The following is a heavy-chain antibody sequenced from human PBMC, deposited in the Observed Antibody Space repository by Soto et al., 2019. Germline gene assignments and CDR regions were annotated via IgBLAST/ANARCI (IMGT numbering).Heavy chain of an antibody. CDR1: GFTFSSYS. Sequence: EVQLVESGGGLVQPGGSLRLSCAASGFTFSSYSMNWVRQAPGKGLEGVSYISSSSSTIYYADSVKGRFTISRDNAKNSLYLQMNSLRAEDTAVYYCARDRYCSGGSCPYYFDYWGQGTLVTVSS. D-gene: IGHD2-15*01. J-gene: IGHJ4*02. CDR2: ISSSSSTI. CDR3: ARDRYCSGGSCPYYFDY. V-gene: IGHV3-48*01.